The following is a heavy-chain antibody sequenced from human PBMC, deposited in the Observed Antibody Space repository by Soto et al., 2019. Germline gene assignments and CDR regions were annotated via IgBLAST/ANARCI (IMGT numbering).Heavy chain of an antibody. D-gene: IGHD3-10*01. Sequence: GASVKVSCKASGNTFTSYDINWVRQATGHGLEWMGWINPNSGNIGYAQKFQGRVTMTRDTAIRTAYMEVSRLRSDDTAVYYCARGRASGGYYLLDYWGQGTLVTVSS. J-gene: IGHJ4*02. V-gene: IGHV1-8*01. CDR2: INPNSGNI. CDR3: ARGRASGGYYLLDY. CDR1: GNTFTSYD.